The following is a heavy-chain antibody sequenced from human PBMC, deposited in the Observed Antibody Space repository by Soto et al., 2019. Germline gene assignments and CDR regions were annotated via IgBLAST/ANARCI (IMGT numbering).Heavy chain of an antibody. V-gene: IGHV3-53*01. CDR3: ARGVGGYEHLWYFDY. J-gene: IGHJ4*02. D-gene: IGHD5-12*01. Sequence: EVQLVESGGGLIQPGGSLRLSCAASGFTVSSNYMSWVRQAPGKGLEWVSVTYRGGSTYYADSVKGRFTISRDNSKNTLYLQMNSLRAEDTAVYYCARGVGGYEHLWYFDYWGQGTLVNVSS. CDR1: GFTVSSNY. CDR2: TYRGGST.